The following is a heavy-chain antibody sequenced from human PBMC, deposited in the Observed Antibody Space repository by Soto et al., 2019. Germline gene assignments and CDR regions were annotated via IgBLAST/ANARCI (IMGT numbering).Heavy chain of an antibody. Sequence: QVQLQQWGAGLLKPSETLSLTCAVYGGSFSGYYWSWIRQPPGKGLVWIGEINHSGSTNYNPSLKSRVATAVDTCKNQFSLERSSVTAADTVVDYGARGERGLGAAFDIWVQATMVTASS. CDR2: INHSGST. J-gene: IGHJ3*02. CDR3: ARGERGLGAAFDI. CDR1: GGSFSGYY. V-gene: IGHV4-34*01. D-gene: IGHD3-16*01.